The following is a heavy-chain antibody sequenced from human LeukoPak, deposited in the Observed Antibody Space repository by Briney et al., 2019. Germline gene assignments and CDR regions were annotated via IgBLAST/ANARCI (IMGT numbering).Heavy chain of an antibody. CDR1: GFAITDHH. J-gene: IGHJ4*02. Sequence: GGSLRLSCAASGFAITDHHMDWVRQAPGKGMEWVGRSQTTKPNSCTTEYAASVKGRFTISRDDSKNSLYLQLNSLKTEDTAVYYCVRVDTTSSGWYHFDNWGQGTLVAVSS. CDR3: VRVDTTSSGWYHFDN. D-gene: IGHD6-13*01. CDR2: SQTTKPNSCTT. V-gene: IGHV3-72*01.